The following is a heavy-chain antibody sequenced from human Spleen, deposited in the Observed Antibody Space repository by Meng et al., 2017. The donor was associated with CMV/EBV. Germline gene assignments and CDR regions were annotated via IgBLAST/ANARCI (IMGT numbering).Heavy chain of an antibody. J-gene: IGHJ4*02. Sequence: GTFSSYAIGWVGQAPGQGLEWMGGIIPIFGTADYAQKFQGRVTITTDESTSTAYMELSSLRSEDTAVYYCARVFQDTAMAGGGYFDYWGQGTLVTVSS. V-gene: IGHV1-69*05. CDR3: ARVFQDTAMAGGGYFDY. D-gene: IGHD5-18*01. CDR2: IIPIFGTA. CDR1: GTFSSYA.